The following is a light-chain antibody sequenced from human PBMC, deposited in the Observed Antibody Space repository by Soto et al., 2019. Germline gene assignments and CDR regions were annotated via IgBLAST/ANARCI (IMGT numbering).Light chain of an antibody. J-gene: IGKJ4*01. Sequence: DVQMTQSPSSLSASLGDRVTITCQASQDISNYLNWYQQKPGKAPKLLIYDASNLETGVPSRFSGSGSGTEFTFTISSLQPEDIATYYCQQYDNLPLTFGGGTKVDIK. V-gene: IGKV1-33*01. CDR3: QQYDNLPLT. CDR2: DAS. CDR1: QDISNY.